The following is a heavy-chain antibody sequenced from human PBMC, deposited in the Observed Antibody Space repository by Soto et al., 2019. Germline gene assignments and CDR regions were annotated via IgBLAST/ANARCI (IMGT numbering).Heavy chain of an antibody. CDR1: GASISTQS. D-gene: IGHD3-3*01. Sequence: SETLSLTCTVSGASISTQSWNWIRQAPGKGLEWIGYLYYSGTTNYNPSLKSRVTISADTSKNQVSLKLTSVTAADTAVYFCARGLSWSPYFDSWGQGILVTVSS. V-gene: IGHV4-59*11. CDR2: LYYSGTT. J-gene: IGHJ4*02. CDR3: ARGLSWSPYFDS.